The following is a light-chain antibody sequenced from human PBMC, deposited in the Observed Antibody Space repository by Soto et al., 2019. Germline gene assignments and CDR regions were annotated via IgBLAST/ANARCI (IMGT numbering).Light chain of an antibody. CDR1: QRVSSSY. CDR2: GAS. V-gene: IGKV3-20*01. CDR3: QQYNNWPST. J-gene: IGKJ5*01. Sequence: DIVLTQTPGTLSLSPGERATLSCRASQRVSSSYLAWYQQKPGQAPRLLIYGASSRATGIPDRFSGSGSGTDFTLTISRLEPEDFAVYYCQQYNNWPSTFGQGTRLEIK.